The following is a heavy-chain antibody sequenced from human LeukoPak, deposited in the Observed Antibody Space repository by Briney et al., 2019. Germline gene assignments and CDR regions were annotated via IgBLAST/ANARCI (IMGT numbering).Heavy chain of an antibody. Sequence: RSSETLSLTCTGSGGSISSYYWSWIRQPPGKGLEWIGYIYYSGSTNYNPSLKSRVTISVDTSKNQFSLKLSSVTAADTAVYYCASLHGNGSGIPCGQGTLVTVSS. V-gene: IGHV4-59*08. CDR3: ASLHGNGSGIP. J-gene: IGHJ5*02. CDR1: GGSISSYY. CDR2: IYYSGST. D-gene: IGHD3-10*01.